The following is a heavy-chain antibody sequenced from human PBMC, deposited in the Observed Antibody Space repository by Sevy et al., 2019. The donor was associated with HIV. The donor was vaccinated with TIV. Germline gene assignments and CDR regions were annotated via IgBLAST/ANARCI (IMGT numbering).Heavy chain of an antibody. J-gene: IGHJ4*02. D-gene: IGHD2-15*01. V-gene: IGHV3-21*01. CDR3: ARVSIYCSGGSCYFDY. CDR2: ISSSSSYI. CDR1: GFTFSSYS. Sequence: GGSLRLSCAASGFTFSSYSMNWVRQAPGKGLEWVSSISSSSSYIHYADSVKGRFTISRDNAKNSLYLQMNSLRAEDTAVYYCARVSIYCSGGSCYFDYWGQGTLVTVSS.